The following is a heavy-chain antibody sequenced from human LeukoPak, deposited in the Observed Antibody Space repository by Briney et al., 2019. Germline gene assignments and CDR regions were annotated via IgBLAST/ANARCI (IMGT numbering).Heavy chain of an antibody. Sequence: SETLSLTCTVSGGSISSYYWSWIRQPAGKGLEWIGRIYTSGSTNYNPSLKSRVTMSVDTSKNQFSLKLSSVTAADTAVYYCARAPYNWNDGYFDYWGQGTLVTVSS. CDR1: GGSISSYY. V-gene: IGHV4-4*07. D-gene: IGHD1-20*01. CDR2: IYTSGST. J-gene: IGHJ4*02. CDR3: ARAPYNWNDGYFDY.